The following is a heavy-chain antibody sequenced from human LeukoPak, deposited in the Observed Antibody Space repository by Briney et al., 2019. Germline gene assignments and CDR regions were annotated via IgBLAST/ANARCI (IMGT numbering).Heavy chain of an antibody. J-gene: IGHJ4*02. Sequence: PSETLSLTCRVSGGSISSSSYHWGWIRQPPGKELEWIGTIYYSGSTKYNPSLNSRFTISADTSKNQFSLKLNSVTAADTAVCYCARQMPGSYSDYWGQGILVTVSS. CDR2: IYYSGST. V-gene: IGHV4-39*01. D-gene: IGHD3-10*01. CDR1: GGSISSSSYH. CDR3: ARQMPGSYSDY.